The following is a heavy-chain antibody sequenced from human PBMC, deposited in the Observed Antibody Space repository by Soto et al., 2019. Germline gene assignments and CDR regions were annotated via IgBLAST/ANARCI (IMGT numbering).Heavy chain of an antibody. D-gene: IGHD3-22*01. CDR1: GFTFSSYS. CDR2: ISSSSSTI. V-gene: IGHV3-48*02. Sequence: EVQLVESGGGLVQPGGSLRLSCAASGFTFSSYSMNWVRQAPGKGLEWVSYISSSSSTIYYADSVKGRFTISRDNAKNSLYLQMNSLRDEDTAGYYCARGADYDSSGIRLNWFDPWGQGTLVTVSS. CDR3: ARGADYDSSGIRLNWFDP. J-gene: IGHJ5*02.